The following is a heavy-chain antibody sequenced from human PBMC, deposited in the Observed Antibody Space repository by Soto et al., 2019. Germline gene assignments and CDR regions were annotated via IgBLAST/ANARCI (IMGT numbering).Heavy chain of an antibody. V-gene: IGHV3-15*01. J-gene: IGHJ5*01. CDR3: NTDHPINRS. CDR2: IKSRTNGGTT. Sequence: GGSLRLSCAASGFTFSNAWMSWVRQAPGKGLEWVGRIKSRTNGGTTDYAAPVKGRFTISRDDSKNTLYLQMNSLRTEDTAIYYRNTDHPINRSWGQGTLVTVSS. CDR1: GFTFSNAW.